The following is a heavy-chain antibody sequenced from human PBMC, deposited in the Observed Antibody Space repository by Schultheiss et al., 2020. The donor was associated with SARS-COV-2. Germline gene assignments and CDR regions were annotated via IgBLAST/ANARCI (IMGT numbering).Heavy chain of an antibody. CDR2: IIPIFGTA. CDR3: ARDLDYGGGWFDP. V-gene: IGHV1-69*06. J-gene: IGHJ5*02. D-gene: IGHD4-23*01. CDR1: GGSFSKYA. Sequence: SVKVSCKASGGSFSKYAISWVRQAPGQGLEWMGGIIPIFGTANYAQKFQGRVTITADKSTSTAYMELSSLRSEDTAVYYCARDLDYGGGWFDPWGQGTLVTVSS.